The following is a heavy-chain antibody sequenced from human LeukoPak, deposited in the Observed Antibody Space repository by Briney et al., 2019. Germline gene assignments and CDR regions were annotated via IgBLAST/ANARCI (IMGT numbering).Heavy chain of an antibody. V-gene: IGHV4-61*02. CDR1: GGSISSGSYY. CDR2: IYTSGST. J-gene: IGHJ5*02. Sequence: PSETLSLTCTVSGGSISSGSYYWSWIRQPAGKGLEWIGRIYTSGSTNYNPSLKSRVTISVDTSKNQFSLKLSSVTAADTAVYYCARGKGTLTWFDPWGQGTLVTVSS. CDR3: ARGKGTLTWFDP.